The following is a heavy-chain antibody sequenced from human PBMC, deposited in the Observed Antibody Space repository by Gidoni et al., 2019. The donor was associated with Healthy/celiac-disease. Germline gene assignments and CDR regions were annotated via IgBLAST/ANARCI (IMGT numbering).Heavy chain of an antibody. CDR2: IYGGGIT. D-gene: IGHD2-15*01. V-gene: IGHV3-53*02. Sequence: VPLRETGGGLIQQGGSPRLSCAAPRLTVSSNYMRWVRQAPWKGLEWVSVIYGGGITYYADSVKGRFTISRDNSKNTLYLQMNSLRAEDTAVYYCARRYCSGGSCYGYYYGMDVWGQGTTVTVSS. CDR1: RLTVSSNY. J-gene: IGHJ6*02. CDR3: ARRYCSGGSCYGYYYGMDV.